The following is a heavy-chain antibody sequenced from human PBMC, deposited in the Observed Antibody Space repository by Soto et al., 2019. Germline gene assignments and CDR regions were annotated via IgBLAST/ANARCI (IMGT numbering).Heavy chain of an antibody. CDR3: ARGIATGQLDP. CDR1: GYTFTRYT. CDR2: INPDNGNT. J-gene: IGHJ5*02. V-gene: IGHV1-3*01. Sequence: ASVKVSCKASGYTFTRYTMDWVRQAPGQRLEWMGWINPDNGNTKSSQKFQDRVIITRDTSASTAYMDLSSLRSEDTAVYYCARGIATGQLDPWGQGTLVTVSS. D-gene: IGHD2-15*01.